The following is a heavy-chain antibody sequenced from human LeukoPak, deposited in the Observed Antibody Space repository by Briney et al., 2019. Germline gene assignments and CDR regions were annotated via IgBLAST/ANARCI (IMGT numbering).Heavy chain of an antibody. J-gene: IGHJ4*02. CDR1: GFTFSSYA. V-gene: IGHV3-30-3*01. CDR3: ARDPEAYCGGDCYGDY. CDR2: ISYDGSNK. Sequence: GSLRLSCAASGFTFSSYAMHWVRQAPGKGLEWVAVISYDGSNKYYADSVKGRFTISRDNSKNTLYLQMNSLRAEDTAVYYCARDPEAYCGGDCYGDYWGQGTLVTVSS. D-gene: IGHD2-21*02.